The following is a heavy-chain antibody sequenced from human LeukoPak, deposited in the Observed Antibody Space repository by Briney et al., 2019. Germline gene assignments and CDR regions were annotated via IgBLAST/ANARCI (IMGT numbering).Heavy chain of an antibody. V-gene: IGHV4-61*01. CDR1: GGSVSRGYYY. CDR3: ARDRGWEVLDF. CDR2: IYYSGST. Sequence: SETLSLTCTVPGGSVSRGYYYWSWIRQSPGKGLEWIGNIYYSGSTNYNPSLKSRVTISSDTSKNQFSLKLSSVTAADTAVYFCARDRGWEVLDFWGQGTLVTVSS. D-gene: IGHD1-26*01. J-gene: IGHJ4*02.